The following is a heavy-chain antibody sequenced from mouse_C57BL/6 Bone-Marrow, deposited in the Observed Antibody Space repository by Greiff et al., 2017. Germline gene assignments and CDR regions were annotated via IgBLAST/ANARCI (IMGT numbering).Heavy chain of an antibody. V-gene: IGHV14-1*01. CDR1: GFNIKDSY. D-gene: IGHD2-10*01. CDR2: IDPEDGDT. J-gene: IGHJ3*01. Sequence: VQLQQSGAELVRPGASVKLSCTASGFNIKDSYMHWVKQRPEQGLEWIGRIDPEDGDTKYAPPFQGKATMTADTSSNPAFLQLSSLTSEYTAVYYCTTVLLPFAYWGQGTLVTVSA. CDR3: TTVLLPFAY.